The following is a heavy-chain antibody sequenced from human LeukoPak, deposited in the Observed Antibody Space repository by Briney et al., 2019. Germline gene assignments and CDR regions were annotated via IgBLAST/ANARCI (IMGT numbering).Heavy chain of an antibody. J-gene: IGHJ4*02. V-gene: IGHV3-13*01. D-gene: IGHD6-19*01. CDR2: IGTAGDT. CDR1: GFTFNSYD. Sequence: PGGSLRLSCAASGFTFNSYDMHWVRQATGKGLEWVSAIGTAGDTYYPGSVKGRFTISRENAKNSLYLQMNSLRAGDTAEYYCARGPVAGTIDYWGQGTFVTVSS. CDR3: ARGPVAGTIDY.